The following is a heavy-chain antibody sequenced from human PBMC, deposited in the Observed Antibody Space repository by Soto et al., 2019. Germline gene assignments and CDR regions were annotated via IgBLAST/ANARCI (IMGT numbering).Heavy chain of an antibody. D-gene: IGHD3-10*01. V-gene: IGHV1-69*02. CDR3: ARGYGSGSSTFDY. CDR2: IIPILALA. CDR1: EDTFNTYT. J-gene: IGHJ4*01. Sequence: QVQLVQSGAEVKKPGSSVKVSCKTSEDTFNTYTINWVRQAPGQGLEWMGRIIPILALARYPEKFQGRVTITADRSTITAYMELSSLRSEDTAVYYCARGYGSGSSTFDYWGHGTLVTVSS.